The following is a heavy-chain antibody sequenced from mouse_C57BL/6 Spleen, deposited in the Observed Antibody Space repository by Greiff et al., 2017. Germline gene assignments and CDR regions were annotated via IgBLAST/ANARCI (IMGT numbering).Heavy chain of an antibody. CDR3: AKTPAYYSNYGDYYAMDY. J-gene: IGHJ4*01. CDR2: IWRGGST. V-gene: IGHV2-5*01. CDR1: GFSLTSYG. Sequence: QVQLQQSGPGLVQPSQSLSITCTVSGFSLTSYGVHWVRQSPGKGLEWLGVIWRGGSTDYNAAFMSRLSITKDNSKSQVFFKMNSLQADDTAIYYCAKTPAYYSNYGDYYAMDYWGTGTSVTVSS. D-gene: IGHD2-5*01.